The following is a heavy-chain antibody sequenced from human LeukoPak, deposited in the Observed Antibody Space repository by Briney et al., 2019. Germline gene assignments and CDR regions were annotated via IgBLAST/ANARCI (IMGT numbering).Heavy chain of an antibody. CDR2: IIPIFGTA. Sequence: SVKVSCKASGGTFSSYAISWVRQAPGQGLEWMGGIIPIFGTANYAQKFQGRVTITADESTSTAYMELSSLRSEDTAVYYCARAGDIPLHLNNWFDPWGQGTLVTVSS. J-gene: IGHJ5*02. D-gene: IGHD2-15*01. CDR1: GGTFSSYA. CDR3: ARAGDIPLHLNNWFDP. V-gene: IGHV1-69*13.